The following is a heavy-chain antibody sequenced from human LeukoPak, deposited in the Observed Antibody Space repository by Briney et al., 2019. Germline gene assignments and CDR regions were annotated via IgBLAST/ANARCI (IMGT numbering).Heavy chain of an antibody. CDR3: ARLTYYYDSSGQNWFDP. D-gene: IGHD3-22*01. J-gene: IGHJ5*02. V-gene: IGHV1-3*01. CDR2: INAGNGNT. Sequence: ASVKVSCKASGYTFTGHAMHWVRQAPGQRLEWMGWINAGNGNTKYSQKFQGRVTITRDTSASTAYMELSSLRSEDTAVYYCARLTYYYDSSGQNWFDPWGQGTLVTVSS. CDR1: GYTFTGHA.